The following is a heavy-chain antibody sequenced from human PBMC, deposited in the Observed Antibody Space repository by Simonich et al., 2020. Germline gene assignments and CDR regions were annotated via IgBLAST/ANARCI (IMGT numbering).Heavy chain of an antibody. D-gene: IGHD3-10*01. CDR3: ARDREVYGSGSYYNY. J-gene: IGHJ4*02. CDR1: GFTFSSYW. CDR2: KKKDGSGK. Sequence: EVQLVESGGGLVQPGGSLRLSCAASGFTFSSYWMSWVRQAPGKGLEWVTNKKKDGSGKYYVDSGKGRFTISRDNAKNSLYLQMNSLRAEDTAVYYCARDREVYGSGSYYNYWGQGTLVTVSS. V-gene: IGHV3-7*01.